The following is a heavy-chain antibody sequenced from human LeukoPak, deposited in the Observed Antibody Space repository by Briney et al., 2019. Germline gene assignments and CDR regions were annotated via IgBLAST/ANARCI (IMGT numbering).Heavy chain of an antibody. D-gene: IGHD6-13*01. J-gene: IGHJ5*02. CDR3: AREVSSSWYVYWFDP. CDR1: GGSISSYY. V-gene: IGHV4-59*01. Sequence: SETLSLTCAVSGGSISSYYWSWIRQPPGKGLEWIGYIYYSGSTNYNPSLKSRVTISVDTSKNQFSLKLSSVTAADTAVYYCAREVSSSWYVYWFDPWGQGTLVTVSS. CDR2: IYYSGST.